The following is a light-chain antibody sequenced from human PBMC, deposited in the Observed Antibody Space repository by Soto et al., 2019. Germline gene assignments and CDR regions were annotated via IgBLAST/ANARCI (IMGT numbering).Light chain of an antibody. J-gene: IGKJ3*01. V-gene: IGKV3-20*01. CDR2: DAS. CDR3: QQYGGSPPIT. CDR1: LSVNSNY. Sequence: IVLTQSPGTLSLSPGERATLSCRASLSVNSNYLAWYQQKPGQAPRLLIYDASSRATGIPDRFSGSGSGTDFTLTISRLEPEDFAVYYCQQYGGSPPITFGPGTKVDIK.